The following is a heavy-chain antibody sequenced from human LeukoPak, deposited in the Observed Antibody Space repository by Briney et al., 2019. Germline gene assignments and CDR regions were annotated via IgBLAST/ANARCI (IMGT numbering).Heavy chain of an antibody. Sequence: PSETLSLTCAVYGGSFSGYYWSWIRQPPGKGLEWIGEINHSGSTNYNPSLKSRVTISVDTSKNQFSLKLSSVTAADTAVYYCARSEAAGTYYYYYYYMDVWGKGTTVTISS. D-gene: IGHD6-25*01. CDR2: INHSGST. V-gene: IGHV4-34*01. CDR3: ARSEAAGTYYYYYYYMDV. CDR1: GGSFSGYY. J-gene: IGHJ6*03.